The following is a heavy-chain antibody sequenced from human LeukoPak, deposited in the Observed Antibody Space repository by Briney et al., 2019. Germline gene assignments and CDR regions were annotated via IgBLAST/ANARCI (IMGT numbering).Heavy chain of an antibody. CDR2: ISGSGTTT. J-gene: IGHJ4*02. CDR1: GFTFSSYA. V-gene: IGHV3-23*01. Sequence: GGSLRLSCAASGFTFSSYAMSWVRQAPGKGLEWVSAISGSGTTTYYADSVKGRFTISRDISKNTLFLQMNSLRAEGTAVYYCAKPLSAASGTDFDYWGQGTLVTVSS. D-gene: IGHD6-13*01. CDR3: AKPLSAASGTDFDY.